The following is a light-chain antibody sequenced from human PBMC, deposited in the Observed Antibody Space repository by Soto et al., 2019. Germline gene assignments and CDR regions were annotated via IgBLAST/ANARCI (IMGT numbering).Light chain of an antibody. CDR2: EVS. J-gene: IGLJ3*02. Sequence: QSALTQPASVSGSPGQSITISCTGTSSDVGGYNYVSWYQQHPGKAPKLMIYEVSNRPSGVSNRFSGSKSGNMAFLTISGLQAEDEADYFCGSCTVISTLPWVFGGGTKLTVL. CDR1: SSDVGGYNY. CDR3: GSCTVISTLPWV. V-gene: IGLV2-14*01.